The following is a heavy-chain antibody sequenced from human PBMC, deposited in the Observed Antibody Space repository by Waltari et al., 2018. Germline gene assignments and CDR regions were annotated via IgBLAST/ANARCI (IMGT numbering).Heavy chain of an antibody. D-gene: IGHD6-19*01. CDR2: VDPEDGET. Sequence: EVQLVQSGAEVKKPGATVKISCKASGYTFTDYYMHWVQQAPGKGLEWMGRVDPEDGETIYAEKFQGRVTITADTSTDTAYMELSSLRSEDTAVYYCATDQAPGISSGWYAFDIWGQGTMVTVSS. CDR3: ATDQAPGISSGWYAFDI. CDR1: GYTFTDYY. J-gene: IGHJ3*02. V-gene: IGHV1-69-2*01.